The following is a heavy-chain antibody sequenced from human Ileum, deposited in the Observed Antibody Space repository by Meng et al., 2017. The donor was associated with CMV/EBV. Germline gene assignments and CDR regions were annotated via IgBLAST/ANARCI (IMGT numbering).Heavy chain of an antibody. V-gene: IGHV3-48*03. J-gene: IGHJ5*02. Sequence: GESLKISCVTSGFTFSSYEMSWVRQIPGKGLEWISYISNSGSTIYYADSVKGRFTISRDDVKNSLYLLMENLRVEDTAVYYCASGGTWPTSFDPWGQGTLVTVSS. CDR3: ASGGTWPTSFDP. D-gene: IGHD1-1*01. CDR2: ISNSGSTI. CDR1: GFTFSSYE.